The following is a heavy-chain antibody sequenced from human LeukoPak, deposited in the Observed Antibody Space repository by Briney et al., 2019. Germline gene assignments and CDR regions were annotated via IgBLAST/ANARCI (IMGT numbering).Heavy chain of an antibody. D-gene: IGHD1-26*01. CDR3: ARGGAHGMDV. J-gene: IGHJ6*02. CDR2: IKEDESEK. CDR1: GFTFSNYW. Sequence: GGSLRLSCAASGFTFSNYWMSWVRQAPGKGLEWVANIKEDESEKYYVDSVKGRFTISRDNAKNSVYLQMNSLRAEDTAVYYCARGGAHGMDVWGQGTTVTVSS. V-gene: IGHV3-7*03.